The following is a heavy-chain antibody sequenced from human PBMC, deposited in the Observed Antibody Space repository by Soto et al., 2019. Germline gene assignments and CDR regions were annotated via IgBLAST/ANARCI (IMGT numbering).Heavy chain of an antibody. CDR1: LFTFNNYA. Sequence: GGSLRLSCSASLFTFNNYAMSCVRQAPGKGLEWVSSINNGGDNIYYADSVKGRFTISRDNSKSTLYLQMNSLRAEDTAVYYCAKTFLARYCSSSICYDPADYFDYWGQGTLVTVSS. CDR2: INNGGDNI. V-gene: IGHV3-23*01. D-gene: IGHD2-2*01. CDR3: AKTFLARYCSSSICYDPADYFDY. J-gene: IGHJ4*02.